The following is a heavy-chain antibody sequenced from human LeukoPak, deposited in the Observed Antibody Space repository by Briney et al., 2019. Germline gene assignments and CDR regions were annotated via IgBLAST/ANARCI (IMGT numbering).Heavy chain of an antibody. CDR1: GFIFNNYG. J-gene: IGHJ4*02. D-gene: IGHD3-22*01. V-gene: IGHV3-23*01. Sequence: GGSLRLSCAASGFIFNNYGLIWVRQAPGKGLEWVSAISNDGGGTNYADFVKGRFTISRDNSKNTLYLQMNSLRAEDTAVYYCAKDALITMIVVVSYYFDYWGQGTLVTVSS. CDR3: AKDALITMIVVVSYYFDY. CDR2: ISNDGGGT.